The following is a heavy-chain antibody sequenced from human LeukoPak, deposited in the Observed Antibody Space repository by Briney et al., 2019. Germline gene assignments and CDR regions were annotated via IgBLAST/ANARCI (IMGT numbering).Heavy chain of an antibody. CDR3: TRRKATGWNWFDP. J-gene: IGHJ5*02. CDR2: IRSKAYGGTT. D-gene: IGHD2-15*01. V-gene: IGHV3-49*04. Sequence: GGTLRLSCTASGFTFGDYAMSWVRQAPGKGLEGVGFIRSKAYGGTTEYAASVKGRFTISRDDSKSSAYLQMNSLKTEDTAVYYCTRRKATGWNWFDPWGQGTLVTVSS. CDR1: GFTFGDYA.